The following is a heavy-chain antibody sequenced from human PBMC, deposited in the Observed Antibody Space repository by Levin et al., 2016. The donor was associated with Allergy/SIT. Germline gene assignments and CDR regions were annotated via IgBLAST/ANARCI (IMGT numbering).Heavy chain of an antibody. CDR1: GGSIRSNSLY. J-gene: IGHJ2*01. CDR3: ARLDSYLYDRDWGAWYFDL. D-gene: IGHD2-21*01. Sequence: SETLSLTCTVSGGSIRSNSLYWGWIRQPPGKGLEWIGTFHYSESTRYNPSLKSRVTISADTSKNQFSLKLTSVTAADTAVYFCARLDSYLYDRDWGAWYFDLWGRGTLVTVSS. V-gene: IGHV4-39*01. CDR2: FHYSEST.